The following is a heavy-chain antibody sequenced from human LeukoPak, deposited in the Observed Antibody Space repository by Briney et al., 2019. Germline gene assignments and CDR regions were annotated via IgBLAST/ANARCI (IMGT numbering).Heavy chain of an antibody. CDR2: INWNGDST. V-gene: IGHV3-20*04. J-gene: IGHJ4*02. D-gene: IGHD6-13*01. CDR3: VRGGGDSSSWHIDY. Sequence: GGSLRLSCAASGFTFNIYWMHWVRQVPGKGLEWVSGINWNGDSTSYSDSVKGRFTISRDNAKKSLYLQMKSLRAEDTALYYCVRGGGDSSSWHIDYWGQGTLVTVSS. CDR1: GFTFNIYW.